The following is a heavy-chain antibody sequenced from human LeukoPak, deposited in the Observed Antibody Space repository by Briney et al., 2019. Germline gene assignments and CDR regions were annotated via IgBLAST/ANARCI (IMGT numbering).Heavy chain of an antibody. Sequence: ASVKVSFKASGYTFTGYYMHWVRQAPGQGLEWMGWINPNSGGTNYAQKFQGRVTMTRDTSISTAYMELSRLRSDDTAVYYCARAVYSGSYYVGYWGQGTLVTVSS. V-gene: IGHV1-2*02. D-gene: IGHD1-26*01. J-gene: IGHJ4*02. CDR3: ARAVYSGSYYVGY. CDR2: INPNSGGT. CDR1: GYTFTGYY.